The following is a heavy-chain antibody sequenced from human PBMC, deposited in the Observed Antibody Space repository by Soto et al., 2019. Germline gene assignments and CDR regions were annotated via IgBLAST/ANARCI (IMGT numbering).Heavy chain of an antibody. D-gene: IGHD1-26*01. CDR3: ARLSPGGVDV. Sequence: SETLSLTCAVYGGSFSGYYWSWIRQPPGKGLEWIGEINHSGSTNYNPSLKSRVTISVDTSKNQFSLKLSSVTAADTAVYYCARLSPGGVDVWGQGTTVTVSS. CDR2: INHSGST. V-gene: IGHV4-34*01. J-gene: IGHJ6*02. CDR1: GGSFSGYY.